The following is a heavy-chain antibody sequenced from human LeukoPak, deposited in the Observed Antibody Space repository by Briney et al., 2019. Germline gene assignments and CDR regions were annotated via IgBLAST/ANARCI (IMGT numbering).Heavy chain of an antibody. V-gene: IGHV3-13*01. CDR2: IGTAGDT. CDR1: GFTFSSYD. CDR3: ARIRGVTGTDWFDP. D-gene: IGHD1-20*01. Sequence: GGSLRLSCAASGFTFSSYDMHWVRQATGKGLEWVSAIGTAGDTYYPGSVKGRFTISRDNAKNSLYLQMNSLRADDTAVYYCARIRGVTGTDWFDPWGQGTLVTVSS. J-gene: IGHJ5*02.